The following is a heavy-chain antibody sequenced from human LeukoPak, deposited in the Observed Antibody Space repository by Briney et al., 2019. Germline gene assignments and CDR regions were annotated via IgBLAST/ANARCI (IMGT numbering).Heavy chain of an antibody. V-gene: IGHV4-34*01. D-gene: IGHD5-24*01. J-gene: IGHJ4*02. CDR3: ARGHQRGRDGYNPAQGY. Sequence: SETLSLTCAVYGGSFSGYYWSWIRQPPGKGLEWIGEINHSGSTNYNPSLKSRVTISVDTSKNQFSLKLSSVTAADTAVYYCARGHQRGRDGYNPAQGYWGQGTLVTVSS. CDR1: GGSFSGYY. CDR2: INHSGST.